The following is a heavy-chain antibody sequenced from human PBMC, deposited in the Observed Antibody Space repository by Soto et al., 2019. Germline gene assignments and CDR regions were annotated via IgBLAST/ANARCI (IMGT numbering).Heavy chain of an antibody. J-gene: IGHJ3*02. CDR3: ARGYDSSGNDAFDI. Sequence: QVQLQESGPGLVKPSQTLSLTCTVSGGSISSGDDSWSWIRQPPGKGLEWIGYIYYSGSTYYNPALKSRVTISVDTSKNQFSLKLSSVTAADTAVYYGARGYDSSGNDAFDIWGQGTMVTVSS. CDR1: GGSISSGDDS. D-gene: IGHD3-22*01. CDR2: IYYSGST. V-gene: IGHV4-30-4*01.